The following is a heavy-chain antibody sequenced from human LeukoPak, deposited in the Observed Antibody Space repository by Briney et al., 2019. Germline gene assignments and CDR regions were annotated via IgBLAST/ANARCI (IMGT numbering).Heavy chain of an antibody. CDR1: GGSISSGGYY. V-gene: IGHV4-30-2*01. CDR2: IYHSGST. CDR3: ARDAVYDFWSGYTFDY. D-gene: IGHD3-3*01. Sequence: PSETLSLTCTVSGGSISSGGYYWSWIRQPPGKGLEWIGYIYHSGSTYYNPSLKSRVTISVDRSKNQFSLKLSSVTAADTAVYYCARDAVYDFWSGYTFDYWGQGTLVTVSS. J-gene: IGHJ4*02.